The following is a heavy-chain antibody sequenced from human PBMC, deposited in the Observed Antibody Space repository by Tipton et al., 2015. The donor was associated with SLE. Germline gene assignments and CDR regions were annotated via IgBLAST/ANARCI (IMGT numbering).Heavy chain of an antibody. CDR3: ARYSLTNWHLDL. D-gene: IGHD2-15*01. CDR1: GGSMRTYY. V-gene: IGHV4-59*01. Sequence: TLSLTCTVSGGSMRTYYWSWIRLPPGKGLEWIGYIYYSGGTSYNPSLNSRATISVGTSRNQFSLKLTSVTAADSAVYYCARYSLTNWHLDLWGRGTLVTVSS. CDR2: IYYSGGT. J-gene: IGHJ2*01.